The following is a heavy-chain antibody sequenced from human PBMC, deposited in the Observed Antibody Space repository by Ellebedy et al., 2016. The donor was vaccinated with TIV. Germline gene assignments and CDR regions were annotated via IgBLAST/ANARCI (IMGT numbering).Heavy chain of an antibody. V-gene: IGHV3-30*18. J-gene: IGHJ4*02. Sequence: GGSLRLXCAASGFTFSTYGMHWVRQAPGKGLEWVAVISSDGGFKYYADAVKGRLTISRDNSKSTVYLQMNSLTAEDTAMYYCAKEAAEAKEGAAAYLSYDYWGQGTLVTVSS. CDR2: ISSDGGFK. D-gene: IGHD6-25*01. CDR3: AKEAAEAKEGAAAYLSYDY. CDR1: GFTFSTYG.